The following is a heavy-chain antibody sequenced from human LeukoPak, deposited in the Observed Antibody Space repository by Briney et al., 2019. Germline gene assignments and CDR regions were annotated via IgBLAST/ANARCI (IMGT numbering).Heavy chain of an antibody. J-gene: IGHJ5*02. D-gene: IGHD1-26*01. Sequence: GGSLRLSCAASGFTFSSCAMSWVRQAPGKGLEWVSVISGGDVITYYADFVKGRFTISRDNSKNTLYLQMNSLRAEDTALYYCVKDAVIVPTGWFDPWGQGTLVTVSS. CDR2: ISGGDVIT. V-gene: IGHV3-23*01. CDR3: VKDAVIVPTGWFDP. CDR1: GFTFSSCA.